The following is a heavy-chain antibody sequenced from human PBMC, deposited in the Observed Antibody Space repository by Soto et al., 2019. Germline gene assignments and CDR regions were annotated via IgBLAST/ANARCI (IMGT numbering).Heavy chain of an antibody. D-gene: IGHD2-15*01. J-gene: IGHJ4*02. CDR1: GGSISSGGYS. Sequence: QLQLQESGSGLVKPSQTLSLTCAVSGGSISSGGYSWSWIRQPPGKGLEWIGYIYHSGSTYYNPSHKTPFPISVDRSNNQFSLKLCSVTAADTAVYYCARGQGVAAQHWGQVTLVTVSS. V-gene: IGHV4-30-2*01. CDR3: ARGQGVAAQH. CDR2: IYHSGST.